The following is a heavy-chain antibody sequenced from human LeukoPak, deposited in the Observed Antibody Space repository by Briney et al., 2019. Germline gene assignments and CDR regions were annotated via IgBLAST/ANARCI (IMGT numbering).Heavy chain of an antibody. J-gene: IGHJ5*02. CDR2: IYYTGTT. D-gene: IGHD2-15*01. V-gene: IGHV4-39*01. CDR3: ARQQCNGGSCYSRAIWFDP. CDR1: GGSISSASYY. Sequence: SETLSLTCNVSGGSISSASYYWGWLRQPPGKGLEWIGSIYYTGTTYQSPSLKSRVTISVHTSKNQFSLKLSSVTAADTAVYYCARQQCNGGSCYSRAIWFDPWGQGTLVTVSS.